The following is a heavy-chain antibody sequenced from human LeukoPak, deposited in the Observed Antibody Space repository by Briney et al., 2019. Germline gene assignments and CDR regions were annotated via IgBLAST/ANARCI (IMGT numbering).Heavy chain of an antibody. J-gene: IGHJ5*02. CDR2: IRSCGSH. V-gene: IGHV4-59*01. CDR1: GGSISSYY. Sequence: SETLSLTCTVSGGSISSYYWSWIRQSPGKGLEWIGYIRSCGSHNYNPSLKSRVTMSVDTSKNQFSLNLSSVTAADTAVYYCGRYAATGERSENSFDPWGQGTLVSVSA. D-gene: IGHD6-13*01. CDR3: GRYAATGERSENSFDP.